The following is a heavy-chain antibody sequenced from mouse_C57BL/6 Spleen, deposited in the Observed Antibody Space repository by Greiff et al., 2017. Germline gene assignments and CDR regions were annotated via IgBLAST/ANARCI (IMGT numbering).Heavy chain of an antibody. CDR1: GYTFTSYW. V-gene: IGHV1-69*01. CDR3: ARTHYGSRYAMAY. D-gene: IGHD1-1*01. Sequence: QVQLQQPGAELVMPGASVKMSCKASGYTFTSYWMHWVKQRPGQGLEWIGEIDPSDSYTNYNQKFKGKSTLTVDKSSSTSYMQLSSLTSEASAVYYCARTHYGSRYAMAYGGQGTSVTVSS. J-gene: IGHJ4*01. CDR2: IDPSDSYT.